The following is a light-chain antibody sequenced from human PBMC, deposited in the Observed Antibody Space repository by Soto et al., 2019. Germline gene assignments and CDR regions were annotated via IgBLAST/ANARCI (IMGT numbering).Light chain of an antibody. CDR1: QTISND. CDR2: GAS. CDR3: RQNNKCTPVT. Sequence: EVVMTQSPATVSVSPGEGVTLSCRASQTISNDLAWYQQKPGQTPRLLIYGASTRATGVPARFSGGGSGKEFALTNISRQSEDVAFYYYRQNNKCTPVTFGGGTKVEIK. V-gene: IGKV3-15*01. J-gene: IGKJ4*01.